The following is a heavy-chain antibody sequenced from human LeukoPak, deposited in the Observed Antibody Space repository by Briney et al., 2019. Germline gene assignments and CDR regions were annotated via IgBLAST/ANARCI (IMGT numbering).Heavy chain of an antibody. CDR2: ISSSSSYI. J-gene: IGHJ4*02. D-gene: IGHD3-22*01. V-gene: IGHV3-21*01. CDR3: ARGPSDYYDSSGYSTDFDY. CDR1: GFTFSSYS. Sequence: GGSLRLSCAASGFTFSSYSMNWVRQAPGKGLERVSSISSSSSYIYYADSVKGRFTISRDNAKNSLYLQMNSLRAEDTAVYYCARGPSDYYDSSGYSTDFDYWGQGTLVTVSS.